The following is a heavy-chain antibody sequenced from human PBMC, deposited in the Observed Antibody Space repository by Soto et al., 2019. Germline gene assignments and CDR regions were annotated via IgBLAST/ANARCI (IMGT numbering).Heavy chain of an antibody. Sequence: QVQLQESGPGLVKPSETLSLTCSVSGSSVSDASYHWVWVRQPPGKGLQWIGNIYYSGDTNYNPSLKSRVTISLDTSKNQFSLKLNSVTAADTAEYYCARRVGATPPINWGQGTLVTVSS. CDR2: IYYSGDT. CDR1: GSSVSDASYH. J-gene: IGHJ4*02. D-gene: IGHD1-26*01. V-gene: IGHV4-61*01. CDR3: ARRVGATPPIN.